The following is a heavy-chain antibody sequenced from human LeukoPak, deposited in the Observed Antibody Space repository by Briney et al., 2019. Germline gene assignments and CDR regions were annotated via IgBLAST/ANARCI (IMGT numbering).Heavy chain of an antibody. V-gene: IGHV3-53*01. D-gene: IGHD6-13*01. CDR1: GFTVSSNY. CDR2: IYSGGST. J-gene: IGHJ4*02. Sequence: PGGSLRLSCAASGFTVSSNYMSWVRQAPGKGLEWVSVIYSGGSTYYADSVKGRFTISRDNAKNSLYLQMNSLRAEDTAVYYCARARWSTDAAARGYWGQGTLVTVSS. CDR3: ARARWSTDAAARGY.